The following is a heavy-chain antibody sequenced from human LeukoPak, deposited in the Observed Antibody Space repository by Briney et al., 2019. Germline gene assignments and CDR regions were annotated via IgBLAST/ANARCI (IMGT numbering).Heavy chain of an antibody. CDR2: IYPGDSDT. Sequence: GESLKISCKGSGYSFTSYWIGWVRQMPGKGLEWMGIIYPGDSDTRYSPSFQGQVTISADKSISTAYLQWSSLKASDTAMYYCARPGTYYYDSSGYLDAFDIWGQGTMVTVSS. V-gene: IGHV5-51*01. CDR1: GYSFTSYW. D-gene: IGHD3-22*01. CDR3: ARPGTYYYDSSGYLDAFDI. J-gene: IGHJ3*02.